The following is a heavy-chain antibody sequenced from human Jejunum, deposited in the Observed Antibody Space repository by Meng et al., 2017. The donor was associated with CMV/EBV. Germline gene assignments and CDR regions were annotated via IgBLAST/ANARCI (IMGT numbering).Heavy chain of an antibody. CDR2: IYYTGST. D-gene: IGHD6-6*01. CDR3: ARGLSTSSSGY. CDR1: GDSISSSNYY. J-gene: IGHJ4*02. V-gene: IGHV4-39*07. Sequence: QLKLQKSGPEMVKPSETLALLCTVSGDSISSSNYYWGWIRQSPGKGLEWIGSIYYTGSTYYNPSLKSRLTISIDTSKNQFSLKLSSVTAADTAIYYCARGLSTSSSGYWGQGTLVTVSS.